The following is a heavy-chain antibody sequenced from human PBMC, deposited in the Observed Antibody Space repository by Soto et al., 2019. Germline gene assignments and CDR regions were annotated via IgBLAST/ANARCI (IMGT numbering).Heavy chain of an antibody. CDR2: MNPNSGNT. CDR3: ARGPSTSVLLWFGELANYYYYYMDV. J-gene: IGHJ6*03. V-gene: IGHV1-8*01. D-gene: IGHD3-10*01. CDR1: GYTFTSYD. Sequence: ASVKVSCKASGYTFTSYDINWVRQATGQGLEWMGWMNPNSGNTGYAQKFQGRVTMTRNTSISTAYMELSSLRSEDTAVYYCARGPSTSVLLWFGELANYYYYYMDVWGKGTTVTVSS.